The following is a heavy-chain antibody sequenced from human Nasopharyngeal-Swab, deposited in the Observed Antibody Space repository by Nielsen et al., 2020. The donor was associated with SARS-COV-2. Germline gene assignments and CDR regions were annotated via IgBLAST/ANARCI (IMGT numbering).Heavy chain of an antibody. Sequence: GESLKIPCVASGFSFTTYWMHWVRQAPGKGLVWVSRINGDGTWISYAASVKGRFTVPRDNADNSLFLQMDSLRPEDTAFYYCAKSLYTSTWSYYFDIWGQGTMVTVSS. D-gene: IGHD6-13*01. CDR1: GFSFTTYW. CDR2: INGDGTWI. V-gene: IGHV3-74*01. CDR3: AKSLYTSTWSYYFDI. J-gene: IGHJ4*02.